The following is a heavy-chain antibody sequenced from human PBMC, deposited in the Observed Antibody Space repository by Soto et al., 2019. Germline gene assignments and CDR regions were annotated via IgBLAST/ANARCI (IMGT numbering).Heavy chain of an antibody. J-gene: IGHJ4*02. CDR1: GFTLSSYA. D-gene: IGHD6-19*01. Sequence: EVQLLESGGGLGPPWGALRLSFAASGFTLSSYAITWVRQAPGKGLEWVSVISDRDNATYYADSVKGRLTISRDNSKNTLYLQLNSLRAEDTAVYYCAKGVSSSAWSASDSWGQGTLVTVSA. CDR3: AKGVSSSAWSASDS. V-gene: IGHV3-23*01. CDR2: ISDRDNAT.